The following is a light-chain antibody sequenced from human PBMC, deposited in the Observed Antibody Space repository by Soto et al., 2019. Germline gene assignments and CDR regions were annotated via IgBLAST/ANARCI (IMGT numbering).Light chain of an antibody. V-gene: IGKV3-15*01. J-gene: IGKJ2*02. CDR2: GAS. CDR1: QSVSSN. Sequence: EIVMTQSPATLSVSPGERATLSCRASQSVSSNLAWYQQKPGQAPRLLIYGASTRATGIPARFSGSESGTEFTLTISSLHSEDFAVYYCQQYNNWPPWTFGQGTKLEIK. CDR3: QQYNNWPPWT.